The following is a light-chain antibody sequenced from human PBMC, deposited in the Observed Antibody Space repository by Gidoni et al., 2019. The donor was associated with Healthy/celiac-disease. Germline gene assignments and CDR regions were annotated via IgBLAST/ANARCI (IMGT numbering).Light chain of an antibody. Sequence: SYVLTQPPSASVAPGQTDRITCGVKNIGSKSVHLYQQKPGQAPVLVVYDDSDRPSGIPERFSGSNTGNTATLTISRVEAGDEDDYYCQVWDSSSDHVVFGGGTKLTVL. J-gene: IGLJ2*01. CDR2: DDS. V-gene: IGLV3-21*02. CDR1: NIGSKS. CDR3: QVWDSSSDHVV.